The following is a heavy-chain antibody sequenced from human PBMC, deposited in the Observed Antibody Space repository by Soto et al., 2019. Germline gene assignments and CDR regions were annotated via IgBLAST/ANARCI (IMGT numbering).Heavy chain of an antibody. V-gene: IGHV3-23*01. CDR2: ISGSGGST. J-gene: IGHJ4*02. D-gene: IGHD2-15*01. CDR1: GFTFSSYA. Sequence: GESLKISCAASGFTFSSYAMSWVRQAPGKGLEWVSAISGSGGSTYYADSVKGRFTISRDNSKNTLYLQMNSLRAEDTAVYYCAKAMVAAIDYWGQGTLVTVSS. CDR3: AKAMVAAIDY.